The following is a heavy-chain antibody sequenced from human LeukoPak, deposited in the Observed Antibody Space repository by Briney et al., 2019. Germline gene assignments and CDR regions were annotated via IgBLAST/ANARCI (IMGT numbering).Heavy chain of an antibody. D-gene: IGHD3-10*01. CDR2: IIPKSGGT. Sequence: ASVKVSCKASGYTFIDSYMHWVRQAPGQGLEWIGWIIPKSGGTNYAEKFHGRVTMTRDTSINTAYMELTRLRSDDAAVYYCARWTDITMVRGVIGNWFDPWGQGTLVTVSS. CDR1: GYTFIDSY. J-gene: IGHJ5*02. CDR3: ARWTDITMVRGVIGNWFDP. V-gene: IGHV1-2*02.